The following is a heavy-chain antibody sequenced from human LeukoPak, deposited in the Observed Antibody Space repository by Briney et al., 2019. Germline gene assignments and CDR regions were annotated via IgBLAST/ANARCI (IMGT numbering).Heavy chain of an antibody. D-gene: IGHD2-15*01. CDR2: IKNKADDGTT. CDR3: FRHLVVPGAGADY. CDR1: GVTFSYAW. J-gene: IGHJ4*02. V-gene: IGHV3-15*01. Sequence: GGSRRLSCAASGVTFSYAWMSWVRQAPGKGLEWVGRIKNKADDGTTDYAELVKGRFNISRDDSKNTLYLQMDSLKTEDTAVYYCFRHLVVPGAGADYWGQGTLVTVSS.